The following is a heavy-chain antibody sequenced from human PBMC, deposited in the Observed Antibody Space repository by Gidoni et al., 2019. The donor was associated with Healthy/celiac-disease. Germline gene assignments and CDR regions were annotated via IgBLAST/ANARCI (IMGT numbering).Heavy chain of an antibody. CDR2: ISYDGSNK. J-gene: IGHJ5*02. V-gene: IGHV3-30*04. CDR1: GFTFSSYA. CDR3: TRDARFGPNWFDP. Sequence: QVQLVESGGGVVQPGRSLRLSCAASGFTFSSYAMHWVRQAPGKGLEWVAVISYDGSNKYYADSVKGRFTISRDNSKNTLYLQMNSLRAEDTAVYYCTRDARFGPNWFDPWGQGTLVTVSS. D-gene: IGHD3-10*01.